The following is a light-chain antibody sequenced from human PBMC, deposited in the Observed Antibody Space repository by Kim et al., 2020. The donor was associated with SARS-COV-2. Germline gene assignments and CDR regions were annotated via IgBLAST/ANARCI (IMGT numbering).Light chain of an antibody. CDR2: GAS. J-gene: IGKJ1*01. V-gene: IGKV1-27*01. Sequence: DIQMTQSPSSLSAFVGDRVTITCRASQIISNYLDWYQQKPGKAPTLLIYGASTLQTGVPSRFSGSGSGTDFTLTISSLQPEDVGTYYCQKNDSAPWTFGHGTKVDIK. CDR3: QKNDSAPWT. CDR1: QIISNY.